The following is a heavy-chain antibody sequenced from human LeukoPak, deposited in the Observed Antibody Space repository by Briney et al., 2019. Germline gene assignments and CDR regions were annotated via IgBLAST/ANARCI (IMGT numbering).Heavy chain of an antibody. CDR3: ASSNYYDSSGYYSSPDY. J-gene: IGHJ4*02. CDR2: IIPILGIA. D-gene: IGHD3-22*01. CDR1: GGTFSSYA. V-gene: IGHV1-69*04. Sequence: ASVKVSCKASGGTFSSYAISWVRQAPGQGLEWMGRIIPILGIANYAQKFQGRVTITADKSTSTAYMELSSLRSEDTAVYYCASSNYYDSSGYYSSPDYWGQGTLVTVSS.